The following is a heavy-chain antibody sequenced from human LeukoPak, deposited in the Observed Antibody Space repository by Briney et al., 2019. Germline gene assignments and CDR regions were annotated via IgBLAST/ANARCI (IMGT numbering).Heavy chain of an antibody. J-gene: IGHJ4*02. CDR3: ARTGHYDYVWGSYRYYFDY. CDR1: GGSTTTYY. Sequence: SETLSLTCTVSGGSTTTYYWSWVRQSPERGLEWIGYIYSSGTTNYSPSLKSRVTISIDTSKNQFSLKLSSVTAADTAVYYCARTGHYDYVWGSYRYYFDYWGQGTLVTVSS. CDR2: IYSSGTT. V-gene: IGHV4-59*12. D-gene: IGHD3-16*02.